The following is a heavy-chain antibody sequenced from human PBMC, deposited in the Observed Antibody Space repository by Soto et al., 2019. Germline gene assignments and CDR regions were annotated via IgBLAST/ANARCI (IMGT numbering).Heavy chain of an antibody. CDR2: ISGSGGST. CDR1: GFTFSSYA. CDR3: AKSPAVVAVAALSY. J-gene: IGHJ4*02. Sequence: EVQLLVSGGGLVQPGGSLRLSCAASGFTFSSYAMNWVRQAPGKGLEWVSDISGSGGSTYYADSVKGRFTISRDNSKNTLYLQMNSLRAEDTAVYYCAKSPAVVAVAALSYWGQGTLVTVSS. D-gene: IGHD2-15*01. V-gene: IGHV3-23*01.